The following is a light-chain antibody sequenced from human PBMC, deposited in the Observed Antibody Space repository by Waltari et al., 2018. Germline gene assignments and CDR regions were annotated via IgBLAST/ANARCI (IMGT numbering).Light chain of an antibody. J-gene: IGLJ2*01. CDR2: DKN. CDR3: HSRDASGVAGA. Sequence: SSELTQDPAVSVAMGQTVRITCQGDSLRSYYASWYQQRPGQAPILVMYDKNNRPSGVPVRFSGATSHDTASLTITGAQAEDEASYYCHSRDASGVAGAFGGGTKLTVL. V-gene: IGLV3-19*01. CDR1: SLRSYY.